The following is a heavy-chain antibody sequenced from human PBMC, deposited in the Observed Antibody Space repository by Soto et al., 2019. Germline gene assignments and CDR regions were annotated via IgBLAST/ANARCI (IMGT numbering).Heavy chain of an antibody. J-gene: IGHJ6*02. Sequence: SETLSLTCTVSGGSISSYYWSWIRQPPGKGLEWIGYIYYSGSTKYNPSLESRVTISVDPSKKQFSLKLSAVTAADTAVYYCATVAIMDYYYYGMDVWGQGTTVTVS. V-gene: IGHV4-59*01. CDR2: IYYSGST. CDR3: ATVAIMDYYYYGMDV. D-gene: IGHD3-16*01. CDR1: GGSISSYY.